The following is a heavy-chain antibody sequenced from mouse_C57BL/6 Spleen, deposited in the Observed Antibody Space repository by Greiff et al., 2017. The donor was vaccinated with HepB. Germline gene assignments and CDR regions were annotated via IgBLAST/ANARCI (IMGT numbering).Heavy chain of an antibody. J-gene: IGHJ1*03. Sequence: EVMLVESGGDLVKPGGSLKLSCAASGFTFSSYGMSWVRQTPDKRLEWVATISSGGSYTYYPDSVKGRFTISRDNAKNTLYLQMSSLKSEDTAMYYCARQVLLRGYFDVWGTGTTVTVSS. CDR2: ISSGGSYT. V-gene: IGHV5-6*02. D-gene: IGHD1-1*01. CDR1: GFTFSSYG. CDR3: ARQVLLRGYFDV.